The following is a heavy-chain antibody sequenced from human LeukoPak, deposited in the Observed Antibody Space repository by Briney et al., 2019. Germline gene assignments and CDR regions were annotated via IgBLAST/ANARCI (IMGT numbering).Heavy chain of an antibody. V-gene: IGHV1-24*01. CDR3: ARDPRSSTSGGPLLPAFDF. D-gene: IGHD2-2*01. Sequence: GASVKVSCKVSGYTLTELSMHWVRQAPGRGLEWMGGFDPEDGETIYAQKFQGRVTMTEDTSTDTAYMELSSLRSEDTAVYYCARDPRSSTSGGPLLPAFDFWGQGTMVTVSS. CDR2: FDPEDGET. J-gene: IGHJ3*01. CDR1: GYTLTELS.